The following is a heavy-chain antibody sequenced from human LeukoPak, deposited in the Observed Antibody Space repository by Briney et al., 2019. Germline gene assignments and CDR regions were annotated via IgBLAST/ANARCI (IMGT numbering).Heavy chain of an antibody. Sequence: SETLSLTCTVSGGSISSRPYYWGWIRQPPGKGLEWIGTIYSSGTTYYNPSLKSRVTISLDTSKNQFSLKLSSVTAADTAIYYCARDFSSSSTVYYYYYMDVWGKGTTVTISS. D-gene: IGHD6-6*01. CDR3: ARDFSSSSTVYYYYYMDV. CDR2: IYSSGTT. V-gene: IGHV4-39*07. J-gene: IGHJ6*03. CDR1: GGSISSRPYY.